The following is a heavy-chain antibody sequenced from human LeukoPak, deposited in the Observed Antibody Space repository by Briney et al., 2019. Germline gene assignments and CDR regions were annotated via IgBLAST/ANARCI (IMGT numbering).Heavy chain of an antibody. D-gene: IGHD6-13*01. CDR3: ATRLYSSSNYYFDY. V-gene: IGHV3-7*03. J-gene: IGHJ4*02. CDR2: IKQDGSER. CDR1: GFTVSSYW. Sequence: GGSLRLSCAGSGFTVSSYWMSWVRQAPGKGLEWVANIKQDGSERYHVDSVKGRFTISRDNAKSSVYLQMNSLRAEDTAMYFCATRLYSSSNYYFDYWGQGTLVTVSS.